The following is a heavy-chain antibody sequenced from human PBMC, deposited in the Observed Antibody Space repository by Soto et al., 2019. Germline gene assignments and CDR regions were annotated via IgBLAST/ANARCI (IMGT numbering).Heavy chain of an antibody. J-gene: IGHJ6*02. Sequence: GGSLRLSCAASGFTFSSYDMHWVRQATGKGLEWVSAIGTAGDTYYPGSVKGRFTISRENAKNSLYLQMNSLRAEDTAVYYCARAGITMVRGVIIKFYYGMDVWGQGTTVTVSS. CDR2: IGTAGDT. V-gene: IGHV3-13*01. CDR1: GFTFSSYD. D-gene: IGHD3-10*01. CDR3: ARAGITMVRGVIIKFYYGMDV.